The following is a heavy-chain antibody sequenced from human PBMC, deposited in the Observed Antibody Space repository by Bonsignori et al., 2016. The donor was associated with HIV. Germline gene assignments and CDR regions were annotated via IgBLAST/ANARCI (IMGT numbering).Heavy chain of an antibody. V-gene: IGHV4-34*01. CDR2: INHSGST. D-gene: IGHD2-2*01. Sequence: PGKGLEWIGEINHSGSTNYNPSLKSRVTISVDTSKNQFSLKLSSVTAADTAVYYCARGDIVVVPAAYVFDYWGQGTLVTVSS. J-gene: IGHJ4*02. CDR3: ARGDIVVVPAAYVFDY.